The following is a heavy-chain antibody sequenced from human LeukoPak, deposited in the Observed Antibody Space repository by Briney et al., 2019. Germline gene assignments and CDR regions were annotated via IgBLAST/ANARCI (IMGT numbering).Heavy chain of an antibody. CDR2: ISSSGSTI. CDR1: GFTFSSYE. Sequence: GGSLRLSCAASGFTFSSYEMNWVRQAPGKGLEWVSYISSSGSTIYYADSVKGRFTISRDNAKNSLYLQMNSLRAEDTALYYCARRQLWPHDAFDIWGQGTMVTVSS. V-gene: IGHV3-48*03. CDR3: ARRQLWPHDAFDI. J-gene: IGHJ3*02. D-gene: IGHD5-18*01.